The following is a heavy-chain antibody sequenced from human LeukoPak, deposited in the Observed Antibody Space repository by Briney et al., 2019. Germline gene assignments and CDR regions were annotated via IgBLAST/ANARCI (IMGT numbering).Heavy chain of an antibody. CDR1: GGSFSGYY. J-gene: IGHJ2*01. D-gene: IGHD3-16*01. Sequence: SETLSLTCAVYGGSFSGYYWSWIRQPPGKGLEWIGEINHSGSTNYNPSLKSRVTISVDTSKNQFSLKLSSVTAADTAVYYCARDRWGIGRFWYFDLWGRGTLVTVSS. CDR2: INHSGST. V-gene: IGHV4-34*01. CDR3: ARDRWGIGRFWYFDL.